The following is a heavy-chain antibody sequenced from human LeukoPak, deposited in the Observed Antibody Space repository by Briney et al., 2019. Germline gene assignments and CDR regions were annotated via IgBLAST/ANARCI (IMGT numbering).Heavy chain of an antibody. CDR2: ISESSSHR. CDR1: RFIFSSYS. Sequence: GGSLRLSCEASRFIFSSYSMNWVRQAPGKGLEWLSYISESSSHRYYADSVKGRFTISRDNAKNSLYLEMNGLRAEDTATYYCARDQAALARIGGMDVWGQGTTVTVSS. CDR3: ARDQAALARIGGMDV. J-gene: IGHJ6*02. V-gene: IGHV3-21*06. D-gene: IGHD5-12*01.